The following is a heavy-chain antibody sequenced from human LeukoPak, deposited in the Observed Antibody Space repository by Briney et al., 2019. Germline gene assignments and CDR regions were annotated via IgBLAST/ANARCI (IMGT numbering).Heavy chain of an antibody. Sequence: SDTLSLTCTLSGGSISSGGYSWSWIRQHPGKGLEWIGYIYYSGRTYYTPSLKSRVTISVDTSKNQFSLKLSSVPAADTAVYYCARTMVRGVIIDYWGQGTLVTVSS. CDR1: GGSISSGGYS. CDR3: ARTMVRGVIIDY. D-gene: IGHD3-10*01. J-gene: IGHJ4*02. V-gene: IGHV4-31*03. CDR2: IYYSGRT.